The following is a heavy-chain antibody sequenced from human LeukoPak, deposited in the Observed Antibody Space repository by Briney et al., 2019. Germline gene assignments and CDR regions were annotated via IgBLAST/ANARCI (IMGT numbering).Heavy chain of an antibody. CDR3: ARTRRPTVAPFDY. D-gene: IGHD4-11*01. J-gene: IGHJ4*02. CDR2: IYYGGST. CDR1: GGSISSYY. V-gene: IGHV4-59*01. Sequence: PSETLSLTCTVSGGSISSYYWSWIRQPPGKGLEWIGYIYYGGSTNYNPSLKSRVTISVDTSKNQFSLKLSSVTAADTAVYYCARTRRPTVAPFDYWGQGTLVTVSS.